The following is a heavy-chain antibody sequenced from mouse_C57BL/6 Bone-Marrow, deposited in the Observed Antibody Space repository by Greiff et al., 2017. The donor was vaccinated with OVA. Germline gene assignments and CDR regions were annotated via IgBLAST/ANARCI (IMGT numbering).Heavy chain of an antibody. CDR3: ARGLLTFAY. CDR1: GYTFTSYW. Sequence: QVQLKQPGAELVMPGASVKLSCKASGYTFTSYWMHWVKQRPGQGLEWIGEIDPSDSYTNYNQKFKGKSTLTVDKSSSTAYMQLSSLTSEDSAVYYCARGLLTFAYWGQGTLVTVSA. V-gene: IGHV1-69*01. J-gene: IGHJ3*01. CDR2: IDPSDSYT. D-gene: IGHD2-3*01.